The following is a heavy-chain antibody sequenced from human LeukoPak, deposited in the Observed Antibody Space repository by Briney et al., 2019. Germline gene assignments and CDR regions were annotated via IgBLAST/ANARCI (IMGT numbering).Heavy chain of an antibody. CDR1: GGTFSSYA. CDR2: IIPIFGTA. J-gene: IGHJ4*02. CDR3: ARDYYDSSGPAY. V-gene: IGHV1-69*06. Sequence: ASVTVSFKASGGTFSSYAISWVRQAPGQGLEWMGRIIPIFGTANCAQKFQGRVTITADKSTSTAYMELSSLRSEDTAVYYCARDYYDSSGPAYWGQGTLVTVSS. D-gene: IGHD3-22*01.